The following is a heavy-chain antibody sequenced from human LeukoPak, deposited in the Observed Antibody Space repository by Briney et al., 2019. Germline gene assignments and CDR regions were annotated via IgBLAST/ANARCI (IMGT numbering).Heavy chain of an antibody. CDR3: AGTVAGTALDY. CDR1: GGSISSSSYY. Sequence: SETLSLTCTVSGGSISSSSYYWGWIRQPPGKGLEWIGSIYCSGSTNFNPSLKSRVTISVDTSKNQFSLKLSSVTAADTAVYYCAGTVAGTALDYWGQGTLVTVSS. V-gene: IGHV4-39*07. D-gene: IGHD6-19*01. CDR2: IYCSGST. J-gene: IGHJ4*02.